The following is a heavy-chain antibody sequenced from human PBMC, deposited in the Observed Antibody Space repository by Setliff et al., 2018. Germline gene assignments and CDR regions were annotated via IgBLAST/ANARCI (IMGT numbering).Heavy chain of an antibody. J-gene: IGHJ5*02. CDR2: NYYSGTT. Sequence: SETLSLTCTVSGGSIINNNYYWGWIRQPPGKGLEWIGTNYYSGTTYYNPSLKSRVTISIDTSKNQFSLRLSSLTAADTAVYYCARRTFGSGRFDPWGQGTLVTVSS. V-gene: IGHV4-39*01. CDR1: GGSIINNNYY. CDR3: ARRTFGSGRFDP. D-gene: IGHD3-16*01.